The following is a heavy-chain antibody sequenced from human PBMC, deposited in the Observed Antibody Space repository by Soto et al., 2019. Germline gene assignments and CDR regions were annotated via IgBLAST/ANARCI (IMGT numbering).Heavy chain of an antibody. CDR2: IKQDGSEK. D-gene: IGHD3-3*01. Sequence: GGSLRLSCAASGFTFSSYWMSWVRQAPGKGLEWVANIKQDGSEKYYVDSVKGRFTISRDNAKNSLYLQMNSLRPEDTAVYYCARVNDFWRGYPTGMDYYYYGMDVWGQGT. J-gene: IGHJ6*02. V-gene: IGHV3-7*03. CDR1: GFTFSSYW. CDR3: ARVNDFWRGYPTGMDYYYYGMDV.